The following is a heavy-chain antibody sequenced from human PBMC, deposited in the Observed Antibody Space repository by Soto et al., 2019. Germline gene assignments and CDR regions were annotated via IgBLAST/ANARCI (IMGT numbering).Heavy chain of an antibody. Sequence: PGGSLRLSCAASGFTFSSYAMHWVRQAPGKGLEWVAVISYDGSNKYYAGSVKGRFTISRDNSKNTLYLQMNSLRAEDTAVYYCARDRGGKDRYNWGPGFGMDVWGQGTTVTVSS. D-gene: IGHD1-20*01. V-gene: IGHV3-30-3*01. CDR3: ARDRGGKDRYNWGPGFGMDV. CDR2: ISYDGSNK. J-gene: IGHJ6*02. CDR1: GFTFSSYA.